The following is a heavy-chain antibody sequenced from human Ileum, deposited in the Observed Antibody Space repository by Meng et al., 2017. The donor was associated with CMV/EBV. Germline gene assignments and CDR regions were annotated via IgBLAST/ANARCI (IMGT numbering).Heavy chain of an antibody. CDR1: GDSVSSNTAA. CDR2: AYYRSKWYI. CDR3: ARGSWTYYGMDV. Sequence: SQTLSLTCAISGDSVSSNTAAWNWIRQSPSRGLEWLGRAYYRSKWYIDHAPSVKGRIIINSDTSKNQFSLQLNSVSPEDAAVYYCARGSWTYYGMDVWDQGTTVTVSS. D-gene: IGHD3/OR15-3a*01. V-gene: IGHV6-1*01. J-gene: IGHJ6*02.